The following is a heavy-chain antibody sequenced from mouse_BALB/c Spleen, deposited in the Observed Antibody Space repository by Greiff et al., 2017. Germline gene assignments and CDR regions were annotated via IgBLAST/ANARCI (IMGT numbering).Heavy chain of an antibody. V-gene: IGHV3-1*02. CDR2: IHYSGST. CDR3: ARSTMITGGGYYAMDY. CDR1: GYSITSGYS. D-gene: IGHD2-4*01. J-gene: IGHJ4*01. Sequence: DVKLVESGPDLVKPSQSLSLTCTVTGYSITSGYSWHWIRQFPGNKLEWMGYIHYSGSTNYNPSLKSRISITRDTSKNQFFLQLNSVTTEDTATYYCARSTMITGGGYYAMDYWGQGTSVTVSS.